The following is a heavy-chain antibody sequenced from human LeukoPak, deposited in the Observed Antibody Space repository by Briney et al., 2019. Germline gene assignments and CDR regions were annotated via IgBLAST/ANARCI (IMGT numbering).Heavy chain of an antibody. CDR1: GFTFSSYS. CDR3: ARSMITFGGVIGY. CDR2: ISWDGSST. V-gene: IGHV3-20*04. Sequence: PGGSLRLSCAASGFTFSSYSMNWVRQTPGKGLEWVSGISWDGSSTGYADSVKGRFTISRDNAKNSLYLQMNSLRAEDTAIYYCARSMITFGGVIGYWGQGTLVTVSS. D-gene: IGHD3-16*01. J-gene: IGHJ4*02.